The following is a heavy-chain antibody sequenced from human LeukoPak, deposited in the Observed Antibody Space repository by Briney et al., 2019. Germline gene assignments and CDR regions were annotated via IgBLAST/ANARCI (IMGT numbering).Heavy chain of an antibody. V-gene: IGHV3-30-3*01. CDR3: ARDRPDQWLVPPYYFDY. Sequence: QSGGSLRLSCAASGFPFSSYAMHWVRQAPGKGLEWVALISYDGNNKYYADSVKGRFTISRDNSKNTLYLQMNSLRAEGTAVYYCARDRPDQWLVPPYYFDYWGQGTLVTVSS. CDR1: GFPFSSYA. J-gene: IGHJ4*02. D-gene: IGHD6-19*01. CDR2: ISYDGNNK.